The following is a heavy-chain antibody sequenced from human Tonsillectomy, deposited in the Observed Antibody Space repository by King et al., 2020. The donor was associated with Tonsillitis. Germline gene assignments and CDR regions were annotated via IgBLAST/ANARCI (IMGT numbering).Heavy chain of an antibody. D-gene: IGHD3-9*01. J-gene: IGHJ3*02. CDR1: GFSFSNYC. V-gene: IGHV3-7*01. CDR3: VRDLNPNVLTTYFDAFDM. CDR2: INGDGITT. Sequence: EVQLVESGGGLVQPGGSLRLSCLGSGFSFSNYCMTWVRQAPGKGREWVANINGDGITTYHLDSVKGRFTFSSDNAKGSLYLQMNSLRVEDTAVYYCVRDLNPNVLTTYFDAFDMWGQGTMVTVSS.